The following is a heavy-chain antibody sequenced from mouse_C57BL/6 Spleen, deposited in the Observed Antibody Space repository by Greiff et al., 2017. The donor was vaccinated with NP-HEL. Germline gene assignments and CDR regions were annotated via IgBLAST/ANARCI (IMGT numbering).Heavy chain of an antibody. CDR2: IYPGDGDT. CDR3: ARNYYDDDGETMDY. Sequence: QVQLQPSGPELVKPGASVKISCKASGYAFSSSWMNWVKQRPGKGLEWIGRIYPGDGDTNYNGTFKGKATLTADKSSSTAYMQLSSLTSEDSAVYCGARNYYDDDGETMDYWGQGTSVTVSS. V-gene: IGHV1-82*01. CDR1: GYAFSSSW. J-gene: IGHJ4*01. D-gene: IGHD2-4*01.